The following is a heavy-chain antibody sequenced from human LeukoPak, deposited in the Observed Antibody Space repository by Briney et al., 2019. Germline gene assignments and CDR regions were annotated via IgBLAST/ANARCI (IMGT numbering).Heavy chain of an antibody. V-gene: IGHV3-11*01. D-gene: IGHD3-10*01. Sequence: PGGSLTLSCAASGFTFSDYYMSWLRQAPRKGLEWVSYISSSGSTIYYAESVKGRFTISSDNAKNSLYLQMNSLRAEDTAVYYCAIVGYYYGSGSHFDYWGQGTLVTVPS. CDR1: GFTFSDYY. CDR2: ISSSGSTI. CDR3: AIVGYYYGSGSHFDY. J-gene: IGHJ4*02.